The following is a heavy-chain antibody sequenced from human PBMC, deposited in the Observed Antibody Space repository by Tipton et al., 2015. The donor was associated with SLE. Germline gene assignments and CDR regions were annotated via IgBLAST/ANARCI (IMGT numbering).Heavy chain of an antibody. J-gene: IGHJ4*02. V-gene: IGHV4-34*01. CDR2: INHSGST. CDR3: ARGDHGPLDY. Sequence: TLSLTCNVSGGSVYRHYWAWIRQAPGKGLEWIGEINHSGSTNYNPSLKSRVTISVDTSKNKFSLNLYSVTAADTAVYYCARGDHGPLDYWGQGTRVTVSS. D-gene: IGHD1-14*01. CDR1: GGSVYRHY.